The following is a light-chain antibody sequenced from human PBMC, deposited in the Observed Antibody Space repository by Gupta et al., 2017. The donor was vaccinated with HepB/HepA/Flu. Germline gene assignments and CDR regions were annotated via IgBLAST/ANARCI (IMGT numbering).Light chain of an antibody. J-gene: IGLJ2*01. V-gene: IGLV1-44*01. CDR3: AAWDTSLNAVV. Sequence: VLTQSTSLYGTPGQRVTISFSGSSSNVGSNNVNWYQQLQETAPKLLNYYNDGRPPGVADLIAGSKSGTAASLAISGLQSEDEADYYCAAWDTSLNAVVFGGGTKLTVL. CDR1: SSNVGSNN. CDR2: YND.